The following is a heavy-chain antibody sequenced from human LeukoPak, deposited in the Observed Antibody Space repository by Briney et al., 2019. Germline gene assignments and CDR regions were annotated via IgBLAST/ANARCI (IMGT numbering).Heavy chain of an antibody. CDR2: LYWNDGK. J-gene: IGHJ4*02. CDR3: AYFTGGFYGSDSGTYYPSYFDS. V-gene: IGHV2-5*01. Sequence: SGPTLVKPTQTLTLTCTFSGFARDAPGVGVGWVRQPPRKALECHPLLYWNDGKSYSPTPKSRLTPTKDTSNNQVVITMTHMDPVHTGTYYCAYFTGGFYGSDSGTYYPSYFDSWGQGMVVTMSA. CDR1: GFARDAPGVG. D-gene: IGHD3-10*01.